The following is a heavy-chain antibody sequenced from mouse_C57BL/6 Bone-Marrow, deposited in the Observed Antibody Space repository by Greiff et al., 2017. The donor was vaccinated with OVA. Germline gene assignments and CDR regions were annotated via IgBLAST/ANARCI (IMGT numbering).Heavy chain of an antibody. CDR3: ARDYDYDPWFAY. CDR1: GYTFTSYG. D-gene: IGHD2-4*01. Sequence: QVQLQQSGAELARPGASVKLSCKASGYTFTSYGISWVKQRTGQGLEWIGEIYPRSGNTYYNEKFKGKATLTADKSSSTAYMELRSLTSEDAAFYFCARDYDYDPWFAYWGQGTLVTVSA. J-gene: IGHJ3*01. CDR2: IYPRSGNT. V-gene: IGHV1-81*01.